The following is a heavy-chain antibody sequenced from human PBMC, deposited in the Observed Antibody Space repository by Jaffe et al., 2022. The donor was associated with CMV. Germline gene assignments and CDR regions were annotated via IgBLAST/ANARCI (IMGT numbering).Heavy chain of an antibody. Sequence: QVQLVQSGAEVKKPGASVKVSCKASGYTFTSYDINWVRQATGQGLEWMGWMNPNSGNTGYAQKFQGRVTMTRNTSISTAYMELSSLRSEDTAVYYCARVWKYFDSSGYYWRDWFDPWGQGTLVTVSS. V-gene: IGHV1-8*01. CDR3: ARVWKYFDSSGYYWRDWFDP. J-gene: IGHJ5*02. CDR1: GYTFTSYD. CDR2: MNPNSGNT. D-gene: IGHD3-22*01.